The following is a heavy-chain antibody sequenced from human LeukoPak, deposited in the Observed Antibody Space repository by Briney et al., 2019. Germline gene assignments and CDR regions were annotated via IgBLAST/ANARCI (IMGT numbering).Heavy chain of an antibody. CDR2: IKSKTDGGTT. Sequence: GGSLRLSCAASGFTFSNAWMSWVRQAPGKGLEWVGRIKSKTDGGTTDYAAPVKGRFTISRDDSKNTLYLQMNSLRAEDTAVYYCAKDRKIGSYFQTVFDYWGQGTLVTVSS. CDR3: AKDRKIGSYFQTVFDY. V-gene: IGHV3-15*01. D-gene: IGHD1-26*01. CDR1: GFTFSNAW. J-gene: IGHJ4*02.